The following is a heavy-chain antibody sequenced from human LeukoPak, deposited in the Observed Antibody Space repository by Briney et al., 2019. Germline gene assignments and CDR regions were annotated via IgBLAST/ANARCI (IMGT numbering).Heavy chain of an antibody. CDR2: ISSTGAYI. V-gene: IGHV3-21*06. CDR1: GFIFSSDS. CDR3: ARDKGNACIDN. J-gene: IGHJ4*02. Sequence: GGSLKLSCATSGFIFSSDSMIRVRQAPGKGLEWVSSISSTGAYIYFADSLKGRFTISRDNSKNMVYLQMDSLRGEDTAVYYCARDKGNACIDNWGQGTLITVSS.